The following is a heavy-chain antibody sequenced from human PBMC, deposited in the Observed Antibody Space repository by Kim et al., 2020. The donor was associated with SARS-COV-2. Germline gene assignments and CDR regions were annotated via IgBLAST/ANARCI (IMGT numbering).Heavy chain of an antibody. D-gene: IGHD3-10*01. CDR3: AREGLFDYYGSGSYYNVPGWFDP. CDR1: GFTFSSYS. Sequence: GGSLRLSCAASGFTFSSYSMNWVRQAPGKGLEWVSSISSSSSYIYYADSVKGRFTISRDNAKNSLYLQMNSLRAEDTAVYYCAREGLFDYYGSGSYYNVPGWFDPWGQGTLVTVSS. CDR2: ISSSSSYI. V-gene: IGHV3-21*01. J-gene: IGHJ5*02.